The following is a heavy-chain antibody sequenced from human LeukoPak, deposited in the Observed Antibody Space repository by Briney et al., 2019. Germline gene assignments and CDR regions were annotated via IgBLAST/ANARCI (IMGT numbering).Heavy chain of an antibody. J-gene: IGHJ3*02. CDR3: ARRDDIRGPPIYGSGNAFDI. CDR1: GYTFTSYG. D-gene: IGHD3-10*01. CDR2: ISAYNGNT. V-gene: IGHV1-18*04. Sequence: VASVKVSCKASGYTFTSYGISWVRQALGQGLEWMGWISAYNGNTNYAQKLQGRVTMTTDTSTSTAYMELRSLRSDDTAVYYCARRDDIRGPPIYGSGNAFDIWGQGTMVTVSS.